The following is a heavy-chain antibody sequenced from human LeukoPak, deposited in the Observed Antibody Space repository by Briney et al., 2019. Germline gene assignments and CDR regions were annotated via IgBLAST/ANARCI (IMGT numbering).Heavy chain of an antibody. J-gene: IGHJ4*02. CDR3: ARDRGELHLDY. Sequence: GASVQVSCEASGYTFTSYGISWVRQAPGQGLEWMGWISAYNGNTNYAQKFQGRVTMTTDTSTSTAYMELRSLRSDDTAVYYCARDRGELHLDYWGQGTLVTVSS. V-gene: IGHV1-18*01. CDR1: GYTFTSYG. CDR2: ISAYNGNT. D-gene: IGHD1-26*01.